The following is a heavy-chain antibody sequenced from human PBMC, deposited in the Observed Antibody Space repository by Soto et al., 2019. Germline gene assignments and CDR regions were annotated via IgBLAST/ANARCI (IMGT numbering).Heavy chain of an antibody. D-gene: IGHD6-19*01. J-gene: IGHJ5*02. CDR2: IYYSGST. CDR3: ARHYSSVSRNWVDP. CDR1: CGSINSSSYF. Sequence: PSETLSLTCSVSCGSINSSSYFWGWVRQPPGKGLEWIGSIYYSGSTYYNPSLRSRVTISVDTSKNQFSLKLSSVTAADTAVFYCARHYSSVSRNWVDPFCQGTRGTV. V-gene: IGHV4-39*01.